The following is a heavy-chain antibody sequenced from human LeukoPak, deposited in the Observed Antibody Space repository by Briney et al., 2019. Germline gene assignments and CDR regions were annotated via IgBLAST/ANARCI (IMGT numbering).Heavy chain of an antibody. Sequence: GGSLRLSCAASGFTFSSYAMSWVRQAPGKGLEWVSAIRGSVGSTYYADSVKGRFTISRDNSKNTLYLQMNSLRAEDTAVYYCARQLGMGAFDIWGQGKMVTVSS. CDR3: ARQLGMGAFDI. J-gene: IGHJ3*02. CDR2: IRGSVGST. V-gene: IGHV3-23*01. D-gene: IGHD7-27*01. CDR1: GFTFSSYA.